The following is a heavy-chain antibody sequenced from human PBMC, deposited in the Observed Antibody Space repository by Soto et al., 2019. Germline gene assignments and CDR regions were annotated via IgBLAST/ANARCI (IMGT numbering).Heavy chain of an antibody. D-gene: IGHD6-19*01. Sequence: LSLTCAVSGGSISSSNWWSWVRQPPGKGLEWIGEIYHSGSTNYNPSLKSRVTISVDKSKNQFSLKLSSVTAADTAVYYCARYFRGSGRYFFDYWGQGTLVTVSS. CDR2: IYHSGST. V-gene: IGHV4-4*02. CDR1: GGSISSSNW. CDR3: ARYFRGSGRYFFDY. J-gene: IGHJ4*02.